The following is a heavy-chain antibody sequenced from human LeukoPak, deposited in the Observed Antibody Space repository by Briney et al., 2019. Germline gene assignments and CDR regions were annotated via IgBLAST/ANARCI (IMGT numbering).Heavy chain of an antibody. V-gene: IGHV1-69*13. CDR2: TNPIVGAT. J-gene: IGHJ4*02. CDR1: GCTFSMYS. Sequence: ASVKVSCKASGCTFSMYSISWVRQAPGQGLEWMGGTNPIVGATYYAQKFQGRVTISRDESTSTANMELSRLRPDDTAVYYCARGRVMNDYGGNILEYWGQGTLVTVSS. CDR3: ARGRVMNDYGGNILEY. D-gene: IGHD4-23*01.